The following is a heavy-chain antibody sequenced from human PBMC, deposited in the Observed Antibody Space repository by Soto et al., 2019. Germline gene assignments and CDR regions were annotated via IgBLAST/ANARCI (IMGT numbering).Heavy chain of an antibody. CDR1: GFTFSTYA. CDR2: TSDDGTNK. J-gene: IGHJ3*02. CDR3: ARGDQWEILYAFDI. V-gene: IGHV3-30-3*01. Sequence: LRLSCAASGFTFSTYAIHWVRQAPGKGLEWVAVTSDDGTNKYYADSVKGRFTISRDNSKNTLFLQMNSLRAEDTAVYYCARGDQWEILYAFDIWGQGTMVTVSS. D-gene: IGHD1-26*01.